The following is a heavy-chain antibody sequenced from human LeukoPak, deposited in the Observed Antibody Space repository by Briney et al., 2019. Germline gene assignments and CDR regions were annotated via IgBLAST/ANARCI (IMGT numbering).Heavy chain of an antibody. CDR3: ARGRYCSSTTCSRDYYYMDV. CDR1: GYTFTGYY. D-gene: IGHD2-2*01. V-gene: IGHV1-2*02. J-gene: IGHJ6*03. CDR2: INPNSGGT. Sequence: GASVKVSCKASGYTFTGYYMHWVRQATGQGLEWMGWINPNSGGTNYAQKFQGRVTMTRDTSISTAYMELSRLRSDDTAVYYCARGRYCSSTTCSRDYYYMDVWGKGTTVTVSS.